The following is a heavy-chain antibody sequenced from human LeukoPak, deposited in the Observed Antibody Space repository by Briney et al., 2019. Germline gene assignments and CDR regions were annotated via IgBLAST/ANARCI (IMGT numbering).Heavy chain of an antibody. Sequence: SVKVSCKASGGTFSSYAISWVRQAPGQGLEWMGGIIPIFGTANYAQKFQGRVTITADESTSTAYMELSSLRSEDTAVYYCARGTVYCSGGSCYPYYFDYWGQGTLVTVSS. D-gene: IGHD2-15*01. CDR1: GGTFSSYA. J-gene: IGHJ4*02. CDR2: IIPIFGTA. CDR3: ARGTVYCSGGSCYPYYFDY. V-gene: IGHV1-69*13.